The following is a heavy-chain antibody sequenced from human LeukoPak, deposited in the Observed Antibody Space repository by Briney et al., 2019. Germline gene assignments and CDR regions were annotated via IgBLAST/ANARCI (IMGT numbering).Heavy chain of an antibody. Sequence: ASVKVPCKASGYTFTSYAMNWVRQAPGQGLEWMGWISAYNGNTNYAQKLQGRVTMTTDTSTSTAYMELRSLRSDDTAVYYCASDMAAAGWADYWGQGTLVTVSS. CDR1: GYTFTSYA. D-gene: IGHD6-13*01. V-gene: IGHV1-18*01. CDR2: ISAYNGNT. CDR3: ASDMAAAGWADY. J-gene: IGHJ4*02.